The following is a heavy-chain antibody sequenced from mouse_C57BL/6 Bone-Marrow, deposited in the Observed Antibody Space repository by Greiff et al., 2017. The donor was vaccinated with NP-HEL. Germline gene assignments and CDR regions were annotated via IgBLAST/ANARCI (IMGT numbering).Heavy chain of an antibody. Sequence: VQLQQSGAELARPGASVKLSCKASGYTFTSYGISWVKQRTGQGLEWIGEIYPRSGNTYYNEKFKGKATLTADKSSSTAYMELRSLTSEDSAVYFCARSATVDSYCFDYWGQGTTLTVSS. J-gene: IGHJ2*01. CDR3: ARSATVDSYCFDY. CDR2: IYPRSGNT. CDR1: GYTFTSYG. V-gene: IGHV1-81*01. D-gene: IGHD1-1*01.